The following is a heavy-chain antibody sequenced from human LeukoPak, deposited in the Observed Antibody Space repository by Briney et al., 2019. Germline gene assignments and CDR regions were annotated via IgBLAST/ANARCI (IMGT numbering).Heavy chain of an antibody. Sequence: GGSLRLSCAASGFTFSSYSMNWVRQAPGKGLEWVSSISSSSSYIYYADSVKGRFTISRDNAKNSLYLQMDSLRAEDTAVFYCAKDRGSSGYYYYYYMDVWGKGITVTVSS. CDR2: ISSSSSYI. D-gene: IGHD6-19*01. CDR3: AKDRGSSGYYYYYYMDV. J-gene: IGHJ6*03. V-gene: IGHV3-21*04. CDR1: GFTFSSYS.